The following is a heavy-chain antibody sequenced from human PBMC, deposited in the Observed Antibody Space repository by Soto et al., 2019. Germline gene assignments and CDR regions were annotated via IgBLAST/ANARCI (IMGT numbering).Heavy chain of an antibody. Sequence: QITLKESGPTLVKPTQTLTLTCTFSGFSLSTSGVGVGWIRQPPGKALEWLALIYWDDDKRYSPSLKSRLTSTKDTPKTQVVITMTNMDPLDTATYYCAHPKGGYSFGAWVEEVAFDIWGQGTMVTVSS. CDR2: IYWDDDK. CDR3: AHPKGGYSFGAWVEEVAFDI. D-gene: IGHD5-18*01. CDR1: GFSLSTSGVG. V-gene: IGHV2-5*02. J-gene: IGHJ3*02.